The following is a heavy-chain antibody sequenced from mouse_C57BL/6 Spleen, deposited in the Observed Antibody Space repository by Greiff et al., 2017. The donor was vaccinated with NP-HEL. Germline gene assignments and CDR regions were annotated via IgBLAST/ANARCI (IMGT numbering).Heavy chain of an antibody. V-gene: IGHV1-80*01. D-gene: IGHD4-1*01. J-gene: IGHJ4*01. CDR1: GYAFSSYW. Sequence: QVQLKQSGAELVKPGASVKISCKASGYAFSSYWMNWVKQRPGKGLEWIGQIYPGDGDTNYNGKFKGKATLTADKSSSTAYMQLSSLTSEDSAVYLCARSPNWDGEDYWGQGTSVTVSS. CDR3: ARSPNWDGEDY. CDR2: IYPGDGDT.